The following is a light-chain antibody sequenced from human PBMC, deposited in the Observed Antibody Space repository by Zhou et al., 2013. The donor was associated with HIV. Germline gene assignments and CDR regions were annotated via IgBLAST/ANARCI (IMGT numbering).Light chain of an antibody. CDR1: QGIGND. CDR3: LQYTSLPQT. V-gene: IGKV1-17*01. J-gene: IGKJ1*01. CDR2: SAS. Sequence: DIQMTQSPSSLSASVGDRITITCRASQGIGNDLGWYQLRPGKAPKRLIYSASTLHSGVPSRFSGSASGTEFTLTISSLQLEDFATYYCLQYTSLPQTFGQGTQSGNQT.